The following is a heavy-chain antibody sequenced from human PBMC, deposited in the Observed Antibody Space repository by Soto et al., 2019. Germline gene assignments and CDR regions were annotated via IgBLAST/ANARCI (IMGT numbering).Heavy chain of an antibody. D-gene: IGHD5-12*01. J-gene: IGHJ4*02. CDR3: TKGYGASDSAFVY. CDR1: GFTFRSYA. CDR2: ISGSGDRA. Sequence: RLSCAASGFTFRSYAMNWVRQAPGKGPEWASGISGSGDRAYHANSVKGRFTISRDNSKNTLYLQVNSLRAEDTAVYYCTKGYGASDSAFVYWAQGTQVTASS. V-gene: IGHV3-23*01.